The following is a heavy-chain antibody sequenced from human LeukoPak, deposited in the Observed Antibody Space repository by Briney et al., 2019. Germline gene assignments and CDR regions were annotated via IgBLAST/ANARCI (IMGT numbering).Heavy chain of an antibody. V-gene: IGHV3-21*01. Sequence: GGSLRLSCAASGFTFSSYNMNWVRQAPGKGLEWVSSISSSSSYIYYKDSVKGRFTISRDNAKNSLYLKMNSLRVDDTAIYYCARVSLGAAAGTSRWGQGTLVTVSS. J-gene: IGHJ4*02. CDR3: ARVSLGAAAGTSR. D-gene: IGHD6-13*01. CDR2: ISSSSSYI. CDR1: GFTFSSYN.